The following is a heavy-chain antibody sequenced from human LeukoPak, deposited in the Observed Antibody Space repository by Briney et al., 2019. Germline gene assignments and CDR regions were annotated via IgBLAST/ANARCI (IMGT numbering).Heavy chain of an antibody. CDR2: INHSGST. CDR1: GGSFSGDY. Sequence: PSETLSLTCAVYGGSFSGDYWSSIRQPPGKGLEWIGEINHSGSTNYNPSLKSRVTISVDTSKNQFSLKLSSVTAAGTAVYYCASVDTAMFYYFDYWGQGTLVTVSS. J-gene: IGHJ4*02. V-gene: IGHV4-34*01. CDR3: ASVDTAMFYYFDY. D-gene: IGHD5-18*01.